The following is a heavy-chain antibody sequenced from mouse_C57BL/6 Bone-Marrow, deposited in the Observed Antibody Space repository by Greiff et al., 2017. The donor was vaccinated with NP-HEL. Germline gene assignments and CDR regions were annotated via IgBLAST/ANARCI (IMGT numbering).Heavy chain of an antibody. Sequence: EVHLVESGPVLVKPGPSVKISCKASGFTFTDYYMHWVKQSHGKSLEWIGLVYPYNGGTSYNQKFKGKATLTVDTSSSTAYMELNSLTSEDSAVYYCARDYYGTLYYFDYWGQGTTLTVSS. CDR1: GFTFTDYY. D-gene: IGHD1-1*01. CDR3: ARDYYGTLYYFDY. V-gene: IGHV1-36*01. J-gene: IGHJ2*01. CDR2: VYPYNGGT.